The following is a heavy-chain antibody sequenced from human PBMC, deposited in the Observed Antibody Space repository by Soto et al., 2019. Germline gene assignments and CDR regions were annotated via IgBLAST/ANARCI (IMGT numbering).Heavy chain of an antibody. CDR2: IRSRANNFAT. Sequence: SLRLSCAASGFIFSGSAIHWVRQASGKGLEWVGRIRSRANNFATSSAASVKGRFTFSRDDSKNTAYLQMNTLKPEDTAVYYCARGQGAATGDYYYHGMDVWGQGTTVTVSS. CDR1: GFIFSGSA. CDR3: ARGQGAATGDYYYHGMDV. V-gene: IGHV3-73*01. D-gene: IGHD2-15*01. J-gene: IGHJ6*02.